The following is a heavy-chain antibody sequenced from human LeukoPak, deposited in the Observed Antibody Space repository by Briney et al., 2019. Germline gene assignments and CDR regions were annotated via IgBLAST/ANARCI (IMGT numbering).Heavy chain of an antibody. J-gene: IGHJ4*02. V-gene: IGHV5-51*01. CDR1: GYSFTSYW. D-gene: IGHD2-15*01. Sequence: GESLKISCKGSGYSFTSYWIGWVRQMPGKGLEWMEIIYPGDSDTRYSPSFQGQVTISADKSISTAYLQWSSLKASDTAMYYCARRVGYCSGGSCYSDCFDYWGQGTLVTVSS. CDR2: IYPGDSDT. CDR3: ARRVGYCSGGSCYSDCFDY.